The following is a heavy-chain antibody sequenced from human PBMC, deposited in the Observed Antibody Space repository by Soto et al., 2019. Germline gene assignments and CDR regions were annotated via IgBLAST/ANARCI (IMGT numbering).Heavy chain of an antibody. CDR3: ARAYSDYEEYDY. J-gene: IGHJ4*02. CDR2: IIPILGIA. V-gene: IGHV1-69*02. D-gene: IGHD5-12*01. Sequence: QVQLVQSGAEVKKPGSSVKVSCKASGGTFSSYTISWVRQAPGQGLEWMGRIIPILGIANYAQKFQGRVTITADKSTSTAYMELSSLRSEDTAVYYCARAYSDYEEYDYWGQGTLVTVSS. CDR1: GGTFSSYT.